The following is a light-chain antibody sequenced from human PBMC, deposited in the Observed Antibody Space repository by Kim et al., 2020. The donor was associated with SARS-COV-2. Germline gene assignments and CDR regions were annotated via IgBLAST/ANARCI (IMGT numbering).Light chain of an antibody. CDR3: QQSYNLPRT. Sequence: DFQLTQSPSCLSASAGDRVTVTCRAGQPIDNYLNWFQQKPGEAPKLLIYAASTLQSGVPSRFSGSGSGTEFTLTINNLRPEDFATYYCQQSYNLPRTFGPRTKVDIK. J-gene: IGKJ1*01. CDR1: QPIDNY. V-gene: IGKV1-39*01. CDR2: AAS.